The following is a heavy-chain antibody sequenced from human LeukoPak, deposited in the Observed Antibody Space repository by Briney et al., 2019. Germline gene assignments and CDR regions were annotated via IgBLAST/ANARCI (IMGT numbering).Heavy chain of an antibody. D-gene: IGHD6-13*01. J-gene: IGHJ4*02. CDR2: IYYSGST. V-gene: IGHV4-61*01. CDR1: GGSISSSYYY. Sequence: SETLSLTCTVSGGSISSSYYYWSWIRQPPGKGLEWIGYIYYSGSTNYNPSLKSRVTISVDTSKNQFSLKLSSVTAADTAVYYCARTPTKIAAPDYWGQGTLVTVSS. CDR3: ARTPTKIAAPDY.